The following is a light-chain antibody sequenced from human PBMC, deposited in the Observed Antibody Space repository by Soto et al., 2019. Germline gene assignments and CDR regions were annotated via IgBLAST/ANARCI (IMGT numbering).Light chain of an antibody. CDR2: GAT. Sequence: EIVMTQSPPTLSVSPGERATLSCRASQDVGSKLAWYQQKPGQAPRLLIYGATTRATGIPARFSGSGSGTQFTLTISSLQSENFAVYYCQQCNDSPPWTFGQGTKVDIK. V-gene: IGKV3-15*01. CDR3: QQCNDSPPWT. J-gene: IGKJ1*01. CDR1: QDVGSK.